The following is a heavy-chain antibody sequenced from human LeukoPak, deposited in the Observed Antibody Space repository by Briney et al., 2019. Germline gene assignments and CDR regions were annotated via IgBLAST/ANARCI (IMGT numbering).Heavy chain of an antibody. J-gene: IGHJ4*02. CDR2: IYYSGST. Sequence: PSETLSLTCTVSGGSISSYYWSWIRHPPGKRLEWIAHIYYSGSTNYNPSLKSRVTISVDTSKNRFSLKLSSVTAADTAVYYCASRSSIWSGYQDTLYYFDSWGQGTLVTVSS. CDR1: GGSISSYY. CDR3: ASRSSIWSGYQDTLYYFDS. D-gene: IGHD3-3*01. V-gene: IGHV4-59*13.